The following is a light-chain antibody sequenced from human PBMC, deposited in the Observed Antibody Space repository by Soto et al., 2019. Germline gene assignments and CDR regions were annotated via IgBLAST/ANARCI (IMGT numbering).Light chain of an antibody. CDR3: SSYTSSSTGYV. V-gene: IGLV2-14*01. Sequence: QSALTQPASASGSPGQSITISCTGTSSDVGGYNYVSWYQQHPGKAPQLMIYEVSNRPSGVSNRFSGSKSGNTASLTISGRQAEDEDDYYFSSYTSSSTGYVFGTGTKLTVL. CDR1: SSDVGGYNY. J-gene: IGLJ1*01. CDR2: EVS.